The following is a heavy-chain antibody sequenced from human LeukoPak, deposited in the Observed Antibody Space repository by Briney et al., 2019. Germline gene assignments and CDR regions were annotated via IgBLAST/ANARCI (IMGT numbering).Heavy chain of an antibody. CDR1: GYTFTSYA. CDR3: AREHYVWGSYRYNNWFDP. Sequence: ASVKVSCKASGYTFTSYAMNWVRQAPGQGLEWMGWINTNTGNPTYAQGFTGRFVFSLDTSVSTAYLQISSLKAEDTAVYYCAREHYVWGSYRYNNWFDPWGQGTLVTVSS. V-gene: IGHV7-4-1*02. J-gene: IGHJ5*02. D-gene: IGHD3-16*02. CDR2: INTNTGNP.